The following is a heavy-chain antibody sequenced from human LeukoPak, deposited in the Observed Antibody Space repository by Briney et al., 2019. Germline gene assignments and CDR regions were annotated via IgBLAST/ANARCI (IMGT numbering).Heavy chain of an antibody. CDR3: ASASIADRRGTKEYVQH. J-gene: IGHJ1*01. V-gene: IGHV1-2*06. Sequence: ASVKVSCKASGYTFTGYYMHWVRQAPGQGLEWMGRINPNSGGTNYAQKFQGRVTMTRDTSISTAYMELSRLRSDDTAVYYCASASIADRRGTKEYVQHWGQGTLVTVSS. D-gene: IGHD6-13*01. CDR1: GYTFTGYY. CDR2: INPNSGGT.